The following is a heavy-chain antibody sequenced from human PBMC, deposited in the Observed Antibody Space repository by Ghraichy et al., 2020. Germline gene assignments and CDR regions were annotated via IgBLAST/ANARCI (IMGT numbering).Heavy chain of an antibody. CDR2: IYYSGST. D-gene: IGHD2-15*01. CDR3: ARHVLYCSGGSCYPGNWFDP. Sequence: SETLSLTCTVSGGSISSSSYYWGWIRQPPGKGLEWIGSIYYSGSTYYNPSLKSRVTISVDTSKNQFSLKLSSVTAADTAVYYCARHVLYCSGGSCYPGNWFDPWGQGTLVTVSS. CDR1: GGSISSSSYY. V-gene: IGHV4-39*01. J-gene: IGHJ5*02.